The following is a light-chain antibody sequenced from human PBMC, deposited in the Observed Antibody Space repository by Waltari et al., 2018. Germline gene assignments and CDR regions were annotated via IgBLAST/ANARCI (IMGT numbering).Light chain of an antibody. J-gene: IGKJ4*01. CDR2: GAS. V-gene: IGKV3-15*01. Sequence: EIVMTQSPATLSVSQGERATLYCRASQSIHDNLAWYQQKPGQAPRLLIYGASTRATGIPARCSGSGSGAEFTLTITSLQSEDCAVYYCQQYNVWPPLTFGGGTKVEIK. CDR1: QSIHDN. CDR3: QQYNVWPPLT.